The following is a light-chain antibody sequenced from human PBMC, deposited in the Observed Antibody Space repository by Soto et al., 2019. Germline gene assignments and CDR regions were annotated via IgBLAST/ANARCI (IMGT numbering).Light chain of an antibody. J-gene: IGLJ3*02. Sequence: QYVLTQPPSASGAPGQRVTISCSGSTSNIGSNSVNWYQQVPGTAPRLLIYGSNQRPSGVPDRFSASKSGTSASLVISGLQSEDEASYYCAAWDDNLLGMFGGGTKLTVL. CDR3: AAWDDNLLGM. CDR1: TSNIGSNS. CDR2: GSN. V-gene: IGLV1-44*01.